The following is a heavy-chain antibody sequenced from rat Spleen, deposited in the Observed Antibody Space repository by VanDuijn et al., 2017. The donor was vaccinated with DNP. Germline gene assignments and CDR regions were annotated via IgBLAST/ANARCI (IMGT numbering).Heavy chain of an antibody. CDR2: ISPSGGST. CDR3: ARSVAFDY. Sequence: EVQLVESGGGLVQPGRSLKLSCAASGFTFSNYGMHWIRQAPTKGLDWVASISPSGGSTYFRDSVKGRVTISRDNVKSTIYLQMYSLRSEDTATYCGARSVAFDYWCQGVMVTVSS. CDR1: GFTFSNYG. V-gene: IGHV5-19*01. J-gene: IGHJ2*01.